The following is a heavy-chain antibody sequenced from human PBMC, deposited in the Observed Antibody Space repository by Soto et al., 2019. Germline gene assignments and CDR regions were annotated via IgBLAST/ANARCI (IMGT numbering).Heavy chain of an antibody. CDR3: ARDVTNTIDVTIFGVVSYFDY. CDR2: ISSSSSYI. Sequence: GGSLRLSCAASGFTFSSYSMNWVRQAPGKGLEWVSSISSSSSYIYYADSVKGRFTISRDNAKNSLYLQMNSLRAEDTAVYYCARDVTNTIDVTIFGVVSYFDYWGQETLVTVSS. CDR1: GFTFSSYS. J-gene: IGHJ4*02. D-gene: IGHD3-3*01. V-gene: IGHV3-21*01.